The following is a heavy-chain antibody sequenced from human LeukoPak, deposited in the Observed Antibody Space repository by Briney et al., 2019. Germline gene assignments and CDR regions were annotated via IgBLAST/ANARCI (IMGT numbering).Heavy chain of an antibody. CDR2: ISGSGGNT. J-gene: IGHJ4*02. CDR1: GFTFSSYA. D-gene: IGHD6-13*01. Sequence: GGSLRLSCAASGFTFSSYAMSWVRQAPGKGLEWVSAISGSGGNTYYADSVKGRFTISRDNSKNTLYLQMNSLRAEDTAGYYCATATLTPPGIACDYWGQGTLVTV. V-gene: IGHV3-23*01. CDR3: ATATLTPPGIACDY.